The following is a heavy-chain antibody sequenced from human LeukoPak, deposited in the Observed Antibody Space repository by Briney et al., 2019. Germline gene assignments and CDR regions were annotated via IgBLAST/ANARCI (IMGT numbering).Heavy chain of an antibody. J-gene: IGHJ5*02. D-gene: IGHD1-14*01. CDR2: ISAYNGNA. Sequence: ASVKVSCKASSFTFTSYGLSWVRQAPGQGLEWMGWISAYNGNANYAQKLQGRVTMTTDTSTSTAYMELRSLRSDDTAVYYCARDRKGWFDPWGQGTLVTVSS. CDR1: SFTFTSYG. CDR3: ARDRKGWFDP. V-gene: IGHV1-18*04.